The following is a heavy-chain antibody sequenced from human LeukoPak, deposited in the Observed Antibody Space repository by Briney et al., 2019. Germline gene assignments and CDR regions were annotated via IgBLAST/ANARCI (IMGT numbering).Heavy chain of an antibody. CDR1: GFTFSSYA. CDR2: IAYDGDNK. D-gene: IGHD5-18*01. J-gene: IGHJ4*02. Sequence: PGGSLRLSCAASGFTFSSYAMYWVRQAPGKGLEWVAVIAYDGDNKYYADSVKGRFTISRDNAKNSLYLQMNSLRAEDTALYYCARENTQLWLDYWGQGTLVTVSS. V-gene: IGHV3-30*04. CDR3: ARENTQLWLDY.